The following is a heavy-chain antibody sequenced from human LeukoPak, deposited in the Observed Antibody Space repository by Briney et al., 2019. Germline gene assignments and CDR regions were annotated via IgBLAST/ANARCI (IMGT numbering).Heavy chain of an antibody. J-gene: IGHJ4*02. V-gene: IGHV3-7*01. CDR1: GFTFSSYW. CDR3: ARDTYYYDSSGPTAAY. CDR2: IKQDGSEK. Sequence: GGSLRLSCAASGFTFSSYWMSWVRQAPGKGLEWVANIKQDGSEKYYVDSVKGRFTISRDNAKNSLYLQMNSLRAEDTAVYYCARDTYYYDSSGPTAAYWGQGTLVTVSS. D-gene: IGHD3-22*01.